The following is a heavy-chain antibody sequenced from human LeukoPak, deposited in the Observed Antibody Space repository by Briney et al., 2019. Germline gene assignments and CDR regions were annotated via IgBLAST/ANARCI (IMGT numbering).Heavy chain of an antibody. V-gene: IGHV4-34*01. D-gene: IGHD3-3*01. CDR1: GGSFSGYY. CDR2: INHSGST. CDR3: AAYDFWSGYSNAFDI. J-gene: IGHJ3*02. Sequence: SETLSLTCAVYGGSFSGYYWSWIRQPPGKGLEWIGEINHSGSTNYNPSLKSRVTISVDTSKNQFSLKLSSVTAADTAVYYCAAYDFWSGYSNAFDIWGQGTMLTVSS.